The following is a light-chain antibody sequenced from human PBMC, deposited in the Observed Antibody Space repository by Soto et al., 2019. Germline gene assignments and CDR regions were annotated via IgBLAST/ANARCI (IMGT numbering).Light chain of an antibody. CDR3: QQYGSSPPIT. CDR1: QSVHSR. J-gene: IGKJ5*01. V-gene: IGKV3-15*01. CDR2: GAS. Sequence: EIVMKQSAAALSVSPRDAATLSCRASQSVHSRLAWYQQKPGQAPRLLIYGASTRASGIPARFRGSGSGTEFILTISSLQSEDFAVYYCQQYGSSPPITVGQGTRLEIK.